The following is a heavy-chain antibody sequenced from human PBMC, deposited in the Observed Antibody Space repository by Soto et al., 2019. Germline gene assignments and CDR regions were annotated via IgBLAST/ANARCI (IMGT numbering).Heavy chain of an antibody. Sequence: EVQLLESGGGLVQAGGSLRLSCAASGFTFSSYAMSWVRQAPGKGLEWVSGISGSGVSTYYADSVKGRFTISRDNSKSTLYLQMNSLRAEDTAVYYCAKDRERIATRSIDYWGQGPLVTVSS. V-gene: IGHV3-23*01. D-gene: IGHD6-6*01. J-gene: IGHJ4*02. CDR1: GFTFSSYA. CDR3: AKDRERIATRSIDY. CDR2: ISGSGVST.